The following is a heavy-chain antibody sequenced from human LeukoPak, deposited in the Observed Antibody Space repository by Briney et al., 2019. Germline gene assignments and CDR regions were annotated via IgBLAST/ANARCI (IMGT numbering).Heavy chain of an antibody. Sequence: SETLSLTCTASGGSISSYYWSWIRQPPGKGLEWIGYIYYSGSTNYNPSLKSRVTISVDTSKSQFSLKLSSVTAADTAVYYCARHGSGSYIPYYYYYYGMDVWGQGTTVTVSS. J-gene: IGHJ6*02. V-gene: IGHV4-59*08. D-gene: IGHD3-10*01. CDR3: ARHGSGSYIPYYYYYYGMDV. CDR1: GGSISSYY. CDR2: IYYSGST.